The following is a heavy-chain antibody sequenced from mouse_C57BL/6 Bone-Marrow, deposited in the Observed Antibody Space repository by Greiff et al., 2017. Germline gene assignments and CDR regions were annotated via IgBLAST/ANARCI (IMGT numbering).Heavy chain of an antibody. CDR3: SRGEAYNSKNYYAIDH. CDR2: ILPSIGST. D-gene: IGHD2-5*01. CDR1: DSEVFPIAY. V-gene: IGHV15-2*01. Sequence: QVQLQQSGSELRRPRSSVKLSSKHFDSEVFPIAYMRWVRQKPGHGFEWIGGILPSIGSTISGVKFEAKATLNAAKQSNAVYLELNSLTAEESAIYYCSRGEAYNSKNYYAIDHYGLRISCTLFS. J-gene: IGHJ4*01.